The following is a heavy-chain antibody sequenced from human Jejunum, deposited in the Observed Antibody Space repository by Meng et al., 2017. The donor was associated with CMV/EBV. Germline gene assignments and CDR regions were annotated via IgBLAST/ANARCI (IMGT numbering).Heavy chain of an antibody. CDR3: VRDPVVSGLDV. D-gene: IGHD5/OR15-5a*01. Sequence: CTASGFSLSIYSMSWVRQAPGKGLEWVAYIGTGSTKYYADSLEGRFTASRDDAKNSLYLQMNSLRGEDTAVYFCVRDPVVSGLDVWGQGTTVTVSS. CDR1: GFSLSIYS. V-gene: IGHV3-48*04. CDR2: IGTGSTK. J-gene: IGHJ6*02.